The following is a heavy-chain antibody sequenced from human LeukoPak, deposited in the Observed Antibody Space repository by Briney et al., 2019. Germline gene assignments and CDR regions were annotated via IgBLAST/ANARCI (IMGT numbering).Heavy chain of an antibody. Sequence: SETLSLTCTVSVGSISSSSYYWGWIRQPPGKGLEWIGSIYYSGSTYYNPSLKSRVTISVDTSKNQFSLKLSSVTAADTAVYYCARHGGTTGIDAFDIWGQGTMVTVSS. J-gene: IGHJ3*02. V-gene: IGHV4-39*01. D-gene: IGHD1-1*01. CDR3: ARHGGTTGIDAFDI. CDR1: VGSISSSSYY. CDR2: IYYSGST.